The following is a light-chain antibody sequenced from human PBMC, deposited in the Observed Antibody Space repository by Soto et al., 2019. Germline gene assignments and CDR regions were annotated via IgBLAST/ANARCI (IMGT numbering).Light chain of an antibody. J-gene: IGKJ1*01. V-gene: IGKV1-5*03. CDR1: QSISRW. CDR2: QAS. Sequence: QMTQSPSTLSAYVGDTVTITCRASQSISRWLAWYQRKPGKAPELLIYQASSLQIGVPSRFSGSGSGTDFSLTITSLQPDDFATYYCQQYDTYSTFGQGTKV. CDR3: QQYDTYST.